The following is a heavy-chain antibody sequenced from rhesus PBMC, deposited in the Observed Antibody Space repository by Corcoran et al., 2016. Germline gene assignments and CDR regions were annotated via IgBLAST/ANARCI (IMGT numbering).Heavy chain of an antibody. Sequence: QVQLVQSGAEVKKPGASVKRSCTASGYTFTTYSMNWVRQAPGQGLEWMGWINPSNGNTGYAQKFKGRVTMTRDTSRSTAYMELSSLRSADTAVYYCARGGAAAPDYDGLDSWGQGVVVTVSS. J-gene: IGHJ6*01. CDR3: ARGGAAAPDYDGLDS. V-gene: IGHV1-200*01. CDR1: GYTFTTYS. CDR2: INPSNGNT. D-gene: IGHD6-31*01.